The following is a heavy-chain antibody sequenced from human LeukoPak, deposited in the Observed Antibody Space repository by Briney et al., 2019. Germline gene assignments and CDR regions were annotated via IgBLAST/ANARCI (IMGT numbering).Heavy chain of an antibody. D-gene: IGHD4-17*01. V-gene: IGHV3-23*01. CDR2: ISGAGCST. CDR1: GFTFSSYA. Sequence: GGSLVLSSAAAGFTFSSYAMTGGRAAPGKGVEWGSAISGAGCSTYYAASVKGRFTISRDNSKNTLYLQMNSLRADDTAVYYCARTAMGDYVRFPNDYWGQGTLVTVST. CDR3: ARTAMGDYVRFPNDY. J-gene: IGHJ4*02.